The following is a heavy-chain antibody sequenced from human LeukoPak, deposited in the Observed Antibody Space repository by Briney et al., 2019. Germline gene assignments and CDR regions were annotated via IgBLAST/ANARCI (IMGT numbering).Heavy chain of an antibody. CDR2: IKKDGSEK. V-gene: IGHV3-7*01. CDR3: ARDITTMVVAVSRLFGDAFDI. Sequence: GGSLRLSCAASGFTFISYWMSWVRQAPGKGLEWVANIKKDGSEKYYVDSVKGRFTISRDDGKNSLYLQMNSLRAEDTAVYYCARDITTMVVAVSRLFGDAFDIWGQGTMVTVSS. J-gene: IGHJ3*02. D-gene: IGHD2-15*01. CDR1: GFTFISYW.